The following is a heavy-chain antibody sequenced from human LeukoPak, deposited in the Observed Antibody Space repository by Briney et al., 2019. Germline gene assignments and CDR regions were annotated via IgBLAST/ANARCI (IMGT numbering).Heavy chain of an antibody. D-gene: IGHD3-22*01. CDR2: ISYDGSNK. Sequence: PGRSLRLSCAASGFTFSSYGMHWVRQAPGKGLEWVAVISYDGSNKYYADSVKGRFTISRDNSKNTLYLQMNSLRAEDTAVYYCAKDLISYDSSGPEDIWGQGTMVTVSS. J-gene: IGHJ3*02. CDR1: GFTFSSYG. CDR3: AKDLISYDSSGPEDI. V-gene: IGHV3-30*18.